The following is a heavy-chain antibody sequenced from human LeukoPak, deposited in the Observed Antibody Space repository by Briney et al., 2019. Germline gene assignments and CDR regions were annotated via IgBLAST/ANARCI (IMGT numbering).Heavy chain of an antibody. CDR3: ARSGYYYDSLDY. D-gene: IGHD3-22*01. CDR2: IYYSGST. V-gene: IGHV4-59*08. CDR1: GGSISSYY. J-gene: IGHJ4*02. Sequence: SETLSLTCTVSGGSISSYYWSWIRQPPGKGREWIGYIYYSGSTNCNPSLKSRVTISVDTSKNQFSLKLSSVTAADTAVYYCARSGYYYDSLDYWGQGTLVTVSS.